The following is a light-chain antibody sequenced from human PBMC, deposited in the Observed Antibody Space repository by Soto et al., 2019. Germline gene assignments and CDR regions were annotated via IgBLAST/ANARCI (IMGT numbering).Light chain of an antibody. Sequence: QSAVTQPASVSGSPGQSITISCTGTSSDVGDYNFVSWYQQHPGKAPKFMIYNVTDRPSGISNRFSGSKSGNTASLNISGLRPEDEADYYWISYASTSPHVVFGGGTKVTVL. J-gene: IGLJ2*01. CDR3: ISYASTSPHVV. CDR1: SSDVGDYNF. V-gene: IGLV2-14*01. CDR2: NVT.